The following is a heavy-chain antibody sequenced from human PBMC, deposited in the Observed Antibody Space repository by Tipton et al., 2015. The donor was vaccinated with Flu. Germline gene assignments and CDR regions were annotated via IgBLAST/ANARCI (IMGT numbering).Heavy chain of an antibody. Sequence: QLMQSGGGVVQPGRSLRLSCAASGFTFSSYGMHWVRQAPGKGLEWVAVISRDGDDKYYGDSVKGRFTISRDNSRNTLNLQMNSLRPEDTAVYFCAKDKPYTGGYWGQGTLVTVSS. J-gene: IGHJ4*02. V-gene: IGHV3-30*18. D-gene: IGHD3-16*01. CDR2: ISRDGDDK. CDR3: AKDKPYTGGY. CDR1: GFTFSSYG.